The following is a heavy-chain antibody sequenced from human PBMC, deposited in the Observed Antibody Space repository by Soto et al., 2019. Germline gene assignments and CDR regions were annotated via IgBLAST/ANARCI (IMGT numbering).Heavy chain of an antibody. CDR3: VRDPDGILDFDY. CDR1: GFTFTSFG. J-gene: IGHJ4*02. D-gene: IGHD1-26*01. V-gene: IGHV3-48*02. Sequence: GGSLRLSCAVSGFTFTSFGMIWVRQAPGKGLEWVSFIGSGAGSFVSYADSVKGRFTISRDNAKNSLYLQMNSLRDDDTAVHYCVRDPDGILDFDYWGQGTLVTVSS. CDR2: IGSGAGSFV.